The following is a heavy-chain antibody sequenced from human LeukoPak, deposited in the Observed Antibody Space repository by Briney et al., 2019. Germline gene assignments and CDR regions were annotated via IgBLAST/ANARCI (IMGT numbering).Heavy chain of an antibody. CDR2: ISGSGGST. D-gene: IGHD6-19*01. Sequence: GGSLRLSCAASGFTFSSYAMSWDRQAPGKGLEWVSFISGSGGSTYYADSVKGRFTISRDNSKNTLYLQMNSLRAEDTAVYYCAKGGLAVAGRYFDYWGQGTLVTVSS. CDR1: GFTFSSYA. J-gene: IGHJ4*02. CDR3: AKGGLAVAGRYFDY. V-gene: IGHV3-23*01.